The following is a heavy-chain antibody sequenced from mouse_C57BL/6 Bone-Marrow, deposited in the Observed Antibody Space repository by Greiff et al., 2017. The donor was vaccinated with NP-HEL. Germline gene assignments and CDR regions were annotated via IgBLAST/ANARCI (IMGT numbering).Heavy chain of an antibody. CDR3: ASNYYGSSYRYAMDY. CDR1: GFSLTSYG. D-gene: IGHD1-1*01. V-gene: IGHV2-2*01. Sequence: VQRVESGPGLVQPSQSLSITCTVSGFSLTSYGVHWVRQSPGKGLEWLGVIWSGGSTDYNAAFISRLSISKDNSKSQVFFKMNSLQADDTAIYYCASNYYGSSYRYAMDYWGQGTSVTVSS. J-gene: IGHJ4*01. CDR2: IWSGGST.